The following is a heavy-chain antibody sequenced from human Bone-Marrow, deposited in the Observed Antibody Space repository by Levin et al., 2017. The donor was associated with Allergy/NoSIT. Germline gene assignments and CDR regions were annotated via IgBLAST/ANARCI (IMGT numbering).Heavy chain of an antibody. CDR3: ASRWYAEYFQH. V-gene: IGHV3-23*01. D-gene: IGHD4-23*01. J-gene: IGHJ1*01. Sequence: PRASVKVSCAASGFTFSSYAMSWVRQAPGKGLEWVSAISGSGGSTYYADSVKGRFTISRDNSKNTLYLQMNSLRAEDTAVYYCASRWYAEYFQHWGQGTLVTVSS. CDR2: ISGSGGST. CDR1: GFTFSSYA.